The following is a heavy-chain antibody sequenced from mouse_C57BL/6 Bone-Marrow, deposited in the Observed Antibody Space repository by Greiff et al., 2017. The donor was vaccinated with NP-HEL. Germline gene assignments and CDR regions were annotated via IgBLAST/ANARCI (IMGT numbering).Heavy chain of an antibody. CDR3: ARRYYGSQYYFDY. V-gene: IGHV1-7*01. CDR2: INPSSGYT. Sequence: QVQLKQSGAELAKPGASVKLSCKASGYTFTSYWMHWVKQRPGQGLEWIGYINPSSGYTKYNQKFKDKATVTADKSSSTAYMQLSSLTYEDSAVYYCARRYYGSQYYFDYWGQGTTLTVSS. CDR1: GYTFTSYW. D-gene: IGHD1-1*01. J-gene: IGHJ2*01.